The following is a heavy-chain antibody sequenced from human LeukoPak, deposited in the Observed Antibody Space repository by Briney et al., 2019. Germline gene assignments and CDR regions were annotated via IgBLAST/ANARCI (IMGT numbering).Heavy chain of an antibody. CDR3: ATSARPGAFDI. J-gene: IGHJ3*02. D-gene: IGHD1-14*01. CDR1: AFTFSTYE. V-gene: IGHV3-48*03. Sequence: PGGSLRLSCTASAFTFSTYEMNWVRQAPGKGLEWVSYSSRSGATKYYAGSVKGRFTISRDNAKNSLYLQMNSLRAEDTAVYYCATSARPGAFDIWGQGTMVTVSS. CDR2: SSRSGATK.